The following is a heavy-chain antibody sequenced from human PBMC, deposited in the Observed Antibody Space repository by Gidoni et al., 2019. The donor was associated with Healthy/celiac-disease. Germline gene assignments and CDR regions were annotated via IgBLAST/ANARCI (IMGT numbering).Heavy chain of an antibody. CDR2: IYYSGST. V-gene: IGHV4-39*01. D-gene: IGHD6-19*01. CDR1: GGSISSSSYY. Sequence: QLQLQESGPGLVKPSETLSLTCTVSGGSISSSSYYWGWIRQPPGKGLEWIGSIYYSGSTYYNPSLKSRVTISVDTSKNQFSLKLSSVTAADTAVYYCARHIRAVAGKEFDYWGQGTLVTVSS. CDR3: ARHIRAVAGKEFDY. J-gene: IGHJ4*02.